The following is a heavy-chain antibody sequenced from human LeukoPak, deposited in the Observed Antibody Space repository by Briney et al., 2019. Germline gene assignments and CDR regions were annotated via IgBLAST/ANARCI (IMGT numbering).Heavy chain of an antibody. CDR2: IYPGDSDT. J-gene: IGHJ3*02. CDR3: ARHWAYYYDSSGAFDI. V-gene: IGHV5-51*01. D-gene: IGHD3-22*01. CDR1: GYSFTSYW. Sequence: GESLKISCKGSGYSFTSYWIGWVRQMPGKGLEWMGIIYPGDSDTRYSPSFQGQVTISADKSISTAYLQWSSLKASDTAMYYCARHWAYYYDSSGAFDIWGQGTMVTVSS.